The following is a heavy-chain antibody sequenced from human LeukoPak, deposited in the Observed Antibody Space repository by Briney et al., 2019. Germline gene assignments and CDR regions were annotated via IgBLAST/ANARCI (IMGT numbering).Heavy chain of an antibody. J-gene: IGHJ4*02. CDR1: GGSISSYY. D-gene: IGHD6-19*01. CDR3: ASIAVAGTFADY. CDR2: IYYSGST. Sequence: SETLSLTCTVSGGSISSYYWSWIRQPPGKGLGWIGYIYYSGSTNYNPSLKSRVTISVDTSKNQFSLKLSSVTVADTAVYYCASIAVAGTFADYWGQGTLVTVSS. V-gene: IGHV4-59*01.